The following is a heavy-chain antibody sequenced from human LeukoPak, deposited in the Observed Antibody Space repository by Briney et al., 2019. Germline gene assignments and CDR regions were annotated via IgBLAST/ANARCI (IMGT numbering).Heavy chain of an antibody. CDR3: AKEVSTMTTVDY. CDR1: GFTFSSSA. Sequence: GGSLRLSCAASGFTFSSSAMSWVRQAPGKGLEWVSAFSGSGGYTYYADSVKGRFTNSRDNSKNTLYLQMNSLRAEDTAVYYCAKEVSTMTTVDYWGQGTLVTVSS. CDR2: FSGSGGYT. V-gene: IGHV3-23*01. D-gene: IGHD4-17*01. J-gene: IGHJ4*02.